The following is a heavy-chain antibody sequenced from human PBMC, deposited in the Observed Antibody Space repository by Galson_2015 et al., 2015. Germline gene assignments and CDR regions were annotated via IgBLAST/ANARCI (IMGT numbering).Heavy chain of an antibody. V-gene: IGHV5-51*01. CDR3: ARPEMATRAFDI. CDR2: IYPGDSDT. J-gene: IGHJ3*02. Sequence: GKGLEWMGVIYPGDSDTRYSPSFQGQVTISADKSISTAYPQWSSLKASDTAMYYCARPEMATRAFDIWGQGTMVTVSS. D-gene: IGHD5-24*01.